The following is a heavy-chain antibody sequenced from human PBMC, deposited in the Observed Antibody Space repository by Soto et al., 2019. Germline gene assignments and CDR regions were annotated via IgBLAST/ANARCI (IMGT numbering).Heavy chain of an antibody. CDR1: EFTFTYAW. J-gene: IGHJ4*02. CDR3: TSLYYGH. CDR2: IKSKTDGGTT. D-gene: IGHD3-16*02. Sequence: SVGSLRLSCAASEFTFTYAWMSWVRQAPGKGLEWVGRIKSKTDGGTTDYAAPVKGRFTISRDESQNTLYLQMNSLKTEDTAVYYCTSLYYGHWGQGTLVTVSS. V-gene: IGHV3-15*01.